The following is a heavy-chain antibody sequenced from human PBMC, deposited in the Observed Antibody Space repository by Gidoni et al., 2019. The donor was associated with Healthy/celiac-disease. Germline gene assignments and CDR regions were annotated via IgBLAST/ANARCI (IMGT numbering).Heavy chain of an antibody. V-gene: IGHV3-30*18. J-gene: IGHJ4*02. CDR3: AKDQLPSCSSTSCFLFDY. Sequence: QVQLVESGGGVVQPGRSLRLSCAASGFTFSSYGMHWVRQAPGKGLEWVAVISYDGSNKYYADSVKGRFTISRDNSKNTLYLQMNSLRAEDTAVYYCAKDQLPSCSSTSCFLFDYWGQGTLVTVSS. CDR1: GFTFSSYG. D-gene: IGHD2-2*01. CDR2: ISYDGSNK.